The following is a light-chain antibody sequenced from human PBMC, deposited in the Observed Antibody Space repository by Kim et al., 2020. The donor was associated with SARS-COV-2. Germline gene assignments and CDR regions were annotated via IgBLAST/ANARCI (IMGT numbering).Light chain of an antibody. CDR2: DAS. Sequence: PGERATLSCRASQSVSKSLGWYQQKTGQAPRLLIYDASNRATGIPARFSGSGSGTDFTLTISSLEPEDFAVYYCQQRSKWPLTFGGGTKVEI. CDR3: QQRSKWPLT. J-gene: IGKJ4*01. CDR1: QSVSKS. V-gene: IGKV3-11*01.